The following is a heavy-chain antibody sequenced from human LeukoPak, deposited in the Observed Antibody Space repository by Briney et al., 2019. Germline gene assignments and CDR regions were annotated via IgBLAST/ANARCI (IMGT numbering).Heavy chain of an antibody. D-gene: IGHD5-12*01. CDR3: ARVWFRFGGYDSVLDY. CDR1: GFTFTSYT. CDR2: ITSSSTYI. Sequence: GGSLRLSCAASGFTFTSYTMNWVRQASGKGLEWVSSITSSSTYIYYADSVKGRFTISRDNAKNSLYLQMNSLRAEDTAVYYCARVWFRFGGYDSVLDYWGQGILVTVSS. V-gene: IGHV3-21*01. J-gene: IGHJ4*02.